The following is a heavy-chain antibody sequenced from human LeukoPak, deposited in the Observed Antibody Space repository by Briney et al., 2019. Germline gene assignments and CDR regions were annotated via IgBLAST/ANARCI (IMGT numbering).Heavy chain of an antibody. Sequence: ASVKVSCKASGYTFSYYCMQWVRQAPGQGLEWMGILNPTYGIPIYAQKFEGRVTMTRDMSTSTVYMELSSLTSDDTAAYFCAKDPRNILTGYYDDFDIWGQGTMVIVSS. V-gene: IGHV1-46*01. J-gene: IGHJ3*02. CDR1: GYTFSYYC. D-gene: IGHD3-9*01. CDR3: AKDPRNILTGYYDDFDI. CDR2: LNPTYGIP.